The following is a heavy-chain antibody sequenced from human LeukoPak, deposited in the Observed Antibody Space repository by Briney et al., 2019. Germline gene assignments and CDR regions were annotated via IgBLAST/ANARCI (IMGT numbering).Heavy chain of an antibody. V-gene: IGHV1-69*05. J-gene: IGHJ5*02. D-gene: IGHD3-3*01. Sequence: ASVKVSCKASGGTFSSYAISWVRQAPGQGLEWMGGIIPIFGTANYAQKFQGRVTMTRNTSISTAYMELSSLRSEDTAVYYCARAQRTTYYDFWSGYSTGNWFDPWGQGTLVTVSS. CDR3: ARAQRTTYYDFWSGYSTGNWFDP. CDR2: IIPIFGTA. CDR1: GGTFSSYA.